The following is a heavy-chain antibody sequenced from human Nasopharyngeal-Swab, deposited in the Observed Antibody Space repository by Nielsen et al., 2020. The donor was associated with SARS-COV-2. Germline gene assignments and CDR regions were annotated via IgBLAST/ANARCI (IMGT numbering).Heavy chain of an antibody. D-gene: IGHD6-13*01. CDR3: ARVGAASDINHYYYGMDV. J-gene: IGHJ6*02. CDR1: GFTFRNYA. CDR2: IGFRADDT. V-gene: IGHV3-21*01. Sequence: GESLKISCKGSGFTFRNYALSWVRQTPGKGLEWVSTIGFRADDTNYADSVKGRFTISRDNAKNSLYLQMNSLRAEDTAVYYCARVGAASDINHYYYGMDVWGQGTTVTVSS.